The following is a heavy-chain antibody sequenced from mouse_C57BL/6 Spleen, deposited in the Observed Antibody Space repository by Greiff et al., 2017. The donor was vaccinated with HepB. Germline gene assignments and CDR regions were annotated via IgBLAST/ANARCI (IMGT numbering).Heavy chain of an antibody. CDR2: INPNNGGT. D-gene: IGHD1-1*01. CDR1: GYTFTDYN. V-gene: IGHV1-22*01. J-gene: IGHJ2*01. Sequence: EVQLQQSGPELVKPGASVKMSCKASGYTFTDYNMHWVKQSHGKSLEWIGYINPNNGGTSYNQKFKGKATLTVNKSSSTAYMELRSLTSEDSAVYYCARGGFYGSSPDYWGQGTTLTVSS. CDR3: ARGGFYGSSPDY.